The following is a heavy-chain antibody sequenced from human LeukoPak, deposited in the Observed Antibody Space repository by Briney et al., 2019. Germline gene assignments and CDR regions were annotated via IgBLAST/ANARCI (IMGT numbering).Heavy chain of an antibody. V-gene: IGHV4-59*02. D-gene: IGHD3-16*02. J-gene: IGHJ6*04. Sequence: SETLSLTCSVSGGSVSTYYWSWIRQPPGKGLEWVGSIHESGSSNSNSSLKSRVTISVDTSKNQFSLKLSSVTAADTAVYYCARYRNVGRMDVWGKGTTVTVSS. CDR3: ARYRNVGRMDV. CDR2: IHESGSS. CDR1: GGSVSTYY.